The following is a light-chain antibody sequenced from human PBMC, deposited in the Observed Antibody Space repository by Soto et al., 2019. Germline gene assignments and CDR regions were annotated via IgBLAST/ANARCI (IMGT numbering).Light chain of an antibody. CDR1: QGINSF. V-gene: IGKV1-9*01. Sequence: IQLTQSPSSLSASVCDRVTITCRASQGINSFLAWYQQKPGKAPKLLIYAASTLQSGVPSRFSGSGSGTEFTLTINSLQADDFATYYCQQHNSFSITFGQGTRLEIK. CDR3: QQHNSFSIT. CDR2: AAS. J-gene: IGKJ5*01.